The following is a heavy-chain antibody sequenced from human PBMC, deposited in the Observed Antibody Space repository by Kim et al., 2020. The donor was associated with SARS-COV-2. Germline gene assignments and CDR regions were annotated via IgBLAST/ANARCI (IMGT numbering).Heavy chain of an antibody. CDR3: LRGWVGGNPFEH. CDR2: IGNIGAST. V-gene: IGHV3-23*01. Sequence: GGSLRLSCAASGFTFSSYAMNWVRQAPGRGLEWVSTIGNIGASTYYTDSVKGRFTISRDNSKNTLYLQMNSLRAEDTALYYCLRGWVGGNPFEHWGQGTLVTVSS. D-gene: IGHD2-15*01. J-gene: IGHJ4*02. CDR1: GFTFSSYA.